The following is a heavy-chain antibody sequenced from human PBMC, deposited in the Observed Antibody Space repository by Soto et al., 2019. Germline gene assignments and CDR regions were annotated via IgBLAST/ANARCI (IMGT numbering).Heavy chain of an antibody. CDR3: AKDLPWIQLYTGPFDY. CDR1: GFTFSSYG. J-gene: IGHJ4*02. Sequence: PGGSLRLSCAASGFTFSSYGMHWVRQAPGKGLEWVAVISYDGSNKYYADSVKGRFTISRDNSKNTLYLQMNSLRAEDTAVYYCAKDLPWIQLYTGPFDYWGQGTLVTVSS. D-gene: IGHD5-18*01. CDR2: ISYDGSNK. V-gene: IGHV3-30*18.